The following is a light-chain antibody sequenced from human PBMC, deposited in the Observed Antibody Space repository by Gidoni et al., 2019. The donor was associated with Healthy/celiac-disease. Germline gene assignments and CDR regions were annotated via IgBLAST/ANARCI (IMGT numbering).Light chain of an antibody. V-gene: IGLV2-14*01. CDR3: SSYTSSSTVV. Sequence: SALTQPASVSVSPGQAITISCTGTSSAVGGYNYVSWYQQHPGKAPKLMIYDVSNRPSGVSNRFSGSTSGNTSSPTISGRQAEDEADYYCSSYTSSSTVVFGGGTTLTVL. J-gene: IGLJ2*01. CDR2: DVS. CDR1: SSAVGGYNY.